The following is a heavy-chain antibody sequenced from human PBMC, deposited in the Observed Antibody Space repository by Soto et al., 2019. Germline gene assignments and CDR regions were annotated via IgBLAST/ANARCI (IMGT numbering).Heavy chain of an antibody. CDR3: ARLEGLATISYYFDF. V-gene: IGHV4-39*01. Sequence: SETLSLTCSVSDDSINSDKYYWGWIRQPPGKGLEWIGSVYYRGNAYYNLSLQTRVTISLDKSKSQFSLKLNSVTAADSAVYFCARLEGLATISYYFDFWGPGALVTVSS. J-gene: IGHJ4*02. CDR2: VYYRGNA. CDR1: DDSINSDKYY. D-gene: IGHD3-9*01.